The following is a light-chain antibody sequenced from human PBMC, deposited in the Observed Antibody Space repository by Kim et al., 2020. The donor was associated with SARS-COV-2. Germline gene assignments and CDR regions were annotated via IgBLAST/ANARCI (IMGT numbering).Light chain of an antibody. CDR2: GAS. CDR3: QQYGSSPRT. Sequence: LSPGEKATLSCRASQSVSSSYLAWYQQKPGQAPRLLIYGASSRATGIPDRFSGSGSGTDFTLTISRLEPEDFAVYYCQQYGSSPRTFGQGTKLEI. V-gene: IGKV3-20*01. CDR1: QSVSSSY. J-gene: IGKJ2*01.